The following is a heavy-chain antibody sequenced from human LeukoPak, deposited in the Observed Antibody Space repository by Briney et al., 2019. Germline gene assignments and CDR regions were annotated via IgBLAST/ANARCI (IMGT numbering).Heavy chain of an antibody. D-gene: IGHD3-3*01. CDR1: GFTFSSYA. V-gene: IGHV3-23*01. CDR3: ARVQITDYDFWSGYPTYYFDY. Sequence: GGSLRLSCAASGFTFSSYAMSWVRQAPGKGLEWVSAISGSGGSTYYADSVKGRFTISRDNSKNTLYLQMNSLRAEDTAVYYCARVQITDYDFWSGYPTYYFDYWGQGTLVTVSS. J-gene: IGHJ4*02. CDR2: ISGSGGST.